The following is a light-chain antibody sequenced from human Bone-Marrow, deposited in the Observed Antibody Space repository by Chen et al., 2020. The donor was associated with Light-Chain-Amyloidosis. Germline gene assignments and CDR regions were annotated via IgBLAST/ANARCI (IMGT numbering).Light chain of an antibody. V-gene: IGKV1-39*01. J-gene: IGKJ2*01. Sequence: DIQMTQSPPSLSASIGDTVTITCRASHSVDKYLNWYQQKAGKPPPLLIYAASSLQRGVPPRFRGSGAGTDFSLTISNLLPDDFATYYCQQTYSDSAYTFGQGTNLQI. CDR3: QQTYSDSAYT. CDR2: AAS. CDR1: HSVDKY.